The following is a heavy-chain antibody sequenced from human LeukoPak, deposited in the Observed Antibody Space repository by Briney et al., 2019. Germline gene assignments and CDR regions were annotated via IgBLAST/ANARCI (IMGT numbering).Heavy chain of an antibody. D-gene: IGHD1-20*01. CDR3: ARTSNWNYFDF. Sequence: PGGSRRLSCAASGFTFSDYLMSWIRQAPGRGLEWVSYITSSSYTSYADSVKGRFTISRDNARNSLYLQMNSLRAEDTAVYYCARTSNWNYFDFWGQGTLVTVSS. CDR1: GFTFSDYL. CDR2: ITSSSYT. V-gene: IGHV3-11*03. J-gene: IGHJ4*02.